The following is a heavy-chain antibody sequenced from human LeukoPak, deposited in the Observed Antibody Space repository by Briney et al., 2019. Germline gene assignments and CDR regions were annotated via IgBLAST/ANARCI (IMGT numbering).Heavy chain of an antibody. D-gene: IGHD2-2*01. Sequence: SETLSLTCTVSGGSISSYYWSWIRQPPGKGLEWIGYIYYSGSTNCNPSLKSRVTISVDTSKNQFSLKLSSVTAADTAVYYCARRIPAEDAFDIWGQGTMVTVSS. J-gene: IGHJ3*02. CDR3: ARRIPAEDAFDI. V-gene: IGHV4-59*08. CDR2: IYYSGST. CDR1: GGSISSYY.